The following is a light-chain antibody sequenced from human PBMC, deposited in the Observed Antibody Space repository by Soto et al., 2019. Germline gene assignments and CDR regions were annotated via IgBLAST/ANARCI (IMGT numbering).Light chain of an antibody. CDR2: GAS. V-gene: IGKV3D-15*01. CDR1: QSVSRN. J-gene: IGKJ5*01. Sequence: EILMTQSPATLSVSPGERATLSCRASQSVSRNLAWYQQKPGQAPRLLIYGASTRATGIPARFSGSGSGTEFTLTISSLQSEDFAVYYCQQYNNWPAITFGQGTRLESK. CDR3: QQYNNWPAIT.